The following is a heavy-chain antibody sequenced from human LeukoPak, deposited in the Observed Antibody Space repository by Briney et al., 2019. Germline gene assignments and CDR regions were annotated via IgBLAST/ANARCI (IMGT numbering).Heavy chain of an antibody. D-gene: IGHD3-22*01. CDR1: GFTFSSYG. CDR3: AKDFSVYNYDSRVLDY. CDR2: IRYDGSDK. Sequence: QTGGSLRLSCAASGFTFSSYGIHWVRQAPGKGLEWVAFIRYDGSDKYYADSVKGRFTISRDNSKNTLYLQMNRLRAEDTAVYCCAKDFSVYNYDSRVLDYWGQGTLVTVSS. V-gene: IGHV3-30*02. J-gene: IGHJ4*02.